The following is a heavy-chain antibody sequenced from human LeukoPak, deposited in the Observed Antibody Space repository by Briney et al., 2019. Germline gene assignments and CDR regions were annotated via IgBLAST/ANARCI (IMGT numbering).Heavy chain of an antibody. CDR1: GGSISSNAYY. J-gene: IGHJ4*02. V-gene: IGHV4-39*01. D-gene: IGHD1-26*01. Sequence: SETLSLTCTVSGGSISSNAYYWAWIRQPPGKGLEWIGSIYSSVSTYYNPPLKSRVTISVDTSKNQFPLRLSSVTAADTALYYCAYSGSYGHLGYWGQGIPVTVSS. CDR3: AYSGSYGHLGY. CDR2: IYSSVST.